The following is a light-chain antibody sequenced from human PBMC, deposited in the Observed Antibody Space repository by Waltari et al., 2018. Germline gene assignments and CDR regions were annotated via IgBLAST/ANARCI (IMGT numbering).Light chain of an antibody. CDR1: SSDVGFYNY. J-gene: IGLJ3*02. V-gene: IGLV2-14*01. Sequence: QSALTQPASVSGSPGQSITISCTGTSSDVGFYNYVSWYQQNPGKAPKPKISDVSERPDVVSHRVSGSKSGNTASLTISGLQAEDEADYYCNSYTGSSSWVFGGGTKLTVL. CDR2: DVS. CDR3: NSYTGSSSWV.